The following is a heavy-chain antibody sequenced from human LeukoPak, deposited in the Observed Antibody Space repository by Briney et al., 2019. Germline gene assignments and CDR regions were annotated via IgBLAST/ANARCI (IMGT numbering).Heavy chain of an antibody. D-gene: IGHD1-1*01. Sequence: SETLSLTCTVSGYSISSGYYWGWIRQPPGKGLEWIGSIYHSGSTYYNPSLKSRVTISVDTSKNQFSLKLSSVTAADTAVYYCASSPPQRYYYMDVWGKGTTVTVSS. J-gene: IGHJ6*03. CDR2: IYHSGST. CDR3: ASSPPQRYYYMDV. V-gene: IGHV4-38-2*02. CDR1: GYSISSGYY.